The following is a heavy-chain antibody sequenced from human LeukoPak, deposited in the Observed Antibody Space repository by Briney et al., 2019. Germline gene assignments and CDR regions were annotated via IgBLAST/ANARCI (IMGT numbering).Heavy chain of an antibody. D-gene: IGHD1-26*01. CDR2: IYSGGST. V-gene: IGHV3-66*01. CDR1: GFTVSSNY. Sequence: GGSLRLSCAASGFTVSSNYMSWVRQGPGKGLEWVSVIYSGGSTYYADSVKGRFTISRDNSKNTLYLQMNSLRAEDTAVYYCARSRRVGAPDDAFDLWGQGTMVTVSS. J-gene: IGHJ3*01. CDR3: ARSRRVGAPDDAFDL.